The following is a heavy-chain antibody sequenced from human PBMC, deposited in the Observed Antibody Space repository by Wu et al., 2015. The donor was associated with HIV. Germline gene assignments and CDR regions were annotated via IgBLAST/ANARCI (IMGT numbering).Heavy chain of an antibody. CDR1: GGTFSNYA. V-gene: IGHV1-69*11. D-gene: IGHD5-18*01. CDR2: LIPMHGTA. CDR3: AGGGGRTSMDPFDY. Sequence: QVQLVQSGAEVKNPGSSVRVSCTASGGTFSNYALSWVRQAPGQGLEWMGRLIPMHGTANYAQKFQGRVTITADESTSTAYMDVSSLRSEDTAVYYCAGGGGRTSMDPFDYWGQGTLVTVSS. J-gene: IGHJ4*02.